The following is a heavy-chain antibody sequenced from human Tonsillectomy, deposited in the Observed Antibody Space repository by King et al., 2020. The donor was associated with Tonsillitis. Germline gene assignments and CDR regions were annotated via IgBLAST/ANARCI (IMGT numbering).Heavy chain of an antibody. D-gene: IGHD2-15*01. V-gene: IGHV3-23*04. CDR3: AKGWWLRASDTFDI. Sequence: QLVQSGGGLVQPGGSLRLSCAGAAFTFSSYAMNWVRQAPGKGLQWVSSISATDGTTYYTDSVKGRFTISRDNSKNTVWLQMNSLRAEDTAVYYCAKGWWLRASDTFDIWGQGTMVTVSA. J-gene: IGHJ3*02. CDR2: ISATDGTT. CDR1: AFTFSSYA.